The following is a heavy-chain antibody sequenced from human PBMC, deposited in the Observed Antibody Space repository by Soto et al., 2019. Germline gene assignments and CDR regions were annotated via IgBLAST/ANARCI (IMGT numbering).Heavy chain of an antibody. J-gene: IGHJ4*01. CDR2: ISPNSEKT. Sequence: ASVKVSCKASGNTFSNFGISWGRQAPGEGLEWMGWISPNSEKTKIAQRFQGRVTMTTDISTSTSYLELRGLTSDDTAVYYCARDPPDSSGYYNYWG. V-gene: IGHV1-18*01. CDR3: ARDPPDSSGYYNY. CDR1: GNTFSNFG. D-gene: IGHD3-22*01.